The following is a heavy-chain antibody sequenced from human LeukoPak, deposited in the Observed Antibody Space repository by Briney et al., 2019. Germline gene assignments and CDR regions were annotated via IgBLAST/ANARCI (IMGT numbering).Heavy chain of an antibody. V-gene: IGHV4-59*01. CDR3: ARGTTIVATD. CDR1: GGSTSSYY. J-gene: IGHJ4*02. CDR2: IYYSGST. Sequence: SETLSLTCTVSGGSTSSYYWSWIRQPPGKGLEWIGYIYYSGSTNYNPSLKNRVTISVDTSKNQFSLKLSSVTAADTAVYYCARGTTIVATDWGQGTLVTVSS. D-gene: IGHD6-13*01.